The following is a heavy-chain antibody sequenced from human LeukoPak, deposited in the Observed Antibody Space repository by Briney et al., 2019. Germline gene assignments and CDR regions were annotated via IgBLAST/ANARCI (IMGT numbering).Heavy chain of an antibody. Sequence: SETQSLTCTVSGGSFSSSSYYWGWIRQPPGKGLEWMGGIYYSGSTYYNPSLKSRVTISVDTSKNQFSLKLSSVTAADTAVYYCVRRGSSSWNGAFDIWGQGTMVTVSS. CDR1: GGSFSSSSYY. CDR3: VRRGSSSWNGAFDI. CDR2: IYYSGST. J-gene: IGHJ3*02. D-gene: IGHD6-13*01. V-gene: IGHV4-39*01.